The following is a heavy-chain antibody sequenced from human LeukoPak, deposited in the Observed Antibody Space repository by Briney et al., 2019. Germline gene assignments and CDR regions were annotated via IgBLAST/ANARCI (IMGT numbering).Heavy chain of an antibody. J-gene: IGHJ6*02. CDR2: ISSSSSYI. CDR1: GFTFSSCS. V-gene: IGHV3-21*01. Sequence: PGGSLRLSCAASGFTFSSCSMNWVRQAPGKGLEWVSSISSSSSYIYYADSVKGRFTISRDNAKNSLYLQMNSLRAEDTAVYYCARVNIAAVSMDVWGQGTTVTVSS. D-gene: IGHD6-25*01. CDR3: ARVNIAAVSMDV.